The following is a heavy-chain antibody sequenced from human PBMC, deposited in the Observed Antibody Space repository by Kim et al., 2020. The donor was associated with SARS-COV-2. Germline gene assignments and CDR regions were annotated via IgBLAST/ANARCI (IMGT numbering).Heavy chain of an antibody. J-gene: IGHJ6*02. CDR3: GIPFGELLYSTGYYYGMDV. D-gene: IGHD3-10*01. V-gene: IGHV1-69*13. Sequence: SVKVSCKASGGTFSSYAISWVRQAPGQGLEWMGGIIPIFGTANYAQKFQGRVTITADESTSTAYMELSSLRSEDTAVYYCGIPFGELLYSTGYYYGMDVWGQGTTVTVSS. CDR2: IIPIFGTA. CDR1: GGTFSSYA.